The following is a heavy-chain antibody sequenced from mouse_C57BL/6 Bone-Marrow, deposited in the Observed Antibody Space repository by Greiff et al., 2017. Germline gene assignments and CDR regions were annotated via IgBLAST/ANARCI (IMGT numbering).Heavy chain of an antibody. V-gene: IGHV3-6*01. Sequence: EVKLQESGPALVKPSQSLSLTCSVTGYSITSGYYWNWIRQFPGNKLEWMGYISYDGSNNYNPSLKNRISITRDTSKNQFFLKLNSVTTEDTATYYCARSDYWGQGTTLTVSS. CDR1: GYSITSGYY. CDR3: ARSDY. CDR2: ISYDGSN. J-gene: IGHJ2*01.